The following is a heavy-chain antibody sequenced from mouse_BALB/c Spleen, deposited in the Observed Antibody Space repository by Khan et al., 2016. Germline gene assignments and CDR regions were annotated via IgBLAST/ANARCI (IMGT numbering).Heavy chain of an antibody. V-gene: IGHV2-6-7*01. Sequence: QVQLKESGPGLVAPSQSLSITCTVSGFSITGFAVNWVRQPPGKGLEWLGVIWGDGSTDYDSALKSRLSISKDNSKSQVFLKMNSRQTDDTARYYCASYYDYDGGFAYWGQGTLVTVSA. J-gene: IGHJ3*01. CDR3: ASYYDYDGGFAY. D-gene: IGHD2-4*01. CDR1: GFSITGFA. CDR2: IWGDGST.